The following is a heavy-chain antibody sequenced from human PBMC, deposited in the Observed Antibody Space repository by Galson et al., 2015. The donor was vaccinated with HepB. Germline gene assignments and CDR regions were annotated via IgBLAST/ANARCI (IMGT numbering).Heavy chain of an antibody. D-gene: IGHD3-10*01. CDR2: ISYDGSKE. CDR3: AKDQAGSGSFYYYGMDV. Sequence: SLRLSCAASGFAFSSFGMHWVRQAPGKGLEWVALISYDGSKEYYADSVKGRFTISRDNSKNTMFLQMNSLRSDDTAVYYCAKDQAGSGSFYYYGMDVWGPGTTVTVSS. J-gene: IGHJ6*02. CDR1: GFAFSSFG. V-gene: IGHV3-30*18.